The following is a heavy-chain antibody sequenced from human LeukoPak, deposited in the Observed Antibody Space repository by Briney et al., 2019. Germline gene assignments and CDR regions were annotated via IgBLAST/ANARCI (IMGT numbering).Heavy chain of an antibody. CDR2: INPNSDDT. D-gene: IGHD4-17*01. Sequence: GASVKVSCKASGYTFTGYYIYWVRQAPGQGLEWMGWINPNSDDTSYAQKFQGRVTMTRDTSVSTAYMELSRLSPDDTAVYYCARQDGDLDHWGQGTLVTVSS. J-gene: IGHJ4*02. CDR3: ARQDGDLDH. V-gene: IGHV1-2*02. CDR1: GYTFTGYY.